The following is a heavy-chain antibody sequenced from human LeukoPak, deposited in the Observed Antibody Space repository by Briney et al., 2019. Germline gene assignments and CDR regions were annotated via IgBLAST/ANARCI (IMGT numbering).Heavy chain of an antibody. V-gene: IGHV1-18*01. D-gene: IGHD3-10*01. CDR3: ARDSLYYGSGSYLGFDP. CDR1: GYTFTRYG. Sequence: ASVKVSCKASGYTFTRYGISWVRQAPGQGLEWMGWISGYNGNTNYAEKLQGRVTMTTDTSTSTVYMALRSLRSDDTAVYYCARDSLYYGSGSYLGFDPWGQGTLVTVSS. CDR2: ISGYNGNT. J-gene: IGHJ5*02.